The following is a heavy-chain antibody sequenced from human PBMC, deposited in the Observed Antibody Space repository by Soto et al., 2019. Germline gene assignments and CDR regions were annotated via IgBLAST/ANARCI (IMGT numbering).Heavy chain of an antibody. CDR1: GFTFSRYG. Sequence: QVHLVESGGGVVQPGRSLRLSCAASGFTFSRYGMHWVRQAPGKRLEWVAVILADDSDRDYADSVKGRFSISRDNSKNSLHLQMNTLRAEDTAVYYCARDDDYGDSGFDYWGQGTLVTVSS. CDR3: ARDDDYGDSGFDY. V-gene: IGHV3-33*01. J-gene: IGHJ4*02. CDR2: ILADDSDR. D-gene: IGHD4-17*01.